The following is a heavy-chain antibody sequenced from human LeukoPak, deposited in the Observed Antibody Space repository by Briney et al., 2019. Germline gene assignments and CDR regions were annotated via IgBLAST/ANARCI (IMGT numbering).Heavy chain of an antibody. CDR1: GGTFRSNA. D-gene: IGHD2-15*01. V-gene: IGHV1-69*04. J-gene: IGHJ4*02. Sequence: SVKVSCKAPGGTFRSNAISWVRQAPGQGPEWMGRIIPILGTAEYAEKFQGRVTISADKSTSTAYMELSSLKSEDTALYYCARGKGFVGHFDSWGQGTRVTVYS. CDR3: ARGKGFVGHFDS. CDR2: IIPILGTA.